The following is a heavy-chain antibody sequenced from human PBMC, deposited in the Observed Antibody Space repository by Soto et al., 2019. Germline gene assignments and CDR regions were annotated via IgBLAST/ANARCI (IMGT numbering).Heavy chain of an antibody. J-gene: IGHJ5*02. D-gene: IGHD3-3*01. CDR3: ARQVGVARQGATNWFDP. Sequence: PSETLSLTCTVSGGSISSSSYYWGWIRQPPGKGLEWIGSIYYSGSTYYNPSLKSRVTISVDTSKNQFSLKLSSVTAADTAVYCCARQVGVARQGATNWFDPWGQGTLVTVSS. CDR1: GGSISSSSYY. CDR2: IYYSGST. V-gene: IGHV4-39*01.